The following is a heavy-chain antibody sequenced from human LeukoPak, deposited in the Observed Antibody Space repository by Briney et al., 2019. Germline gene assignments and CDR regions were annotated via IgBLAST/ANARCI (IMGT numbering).Heavy chain of an antibody. D-gene: IGHD3-16*01. CDR2: IKSKTDGGTT. CDR3: TTIPEGGSIDY. V-gene: IGHV3-15*01. J-gene: IGHJ4*02. CDR1: GFTFSNAW. Sequence: GSLRLSCAASGFTFSNAWMSWVRQAPGKGLEWVGRIKSKTDGGTTDYAAPVKGRFTISRGDSKNTLDLQMNSLKTEDTAVYYCTTIPEGGSIDYWGQGTLVTVSS.